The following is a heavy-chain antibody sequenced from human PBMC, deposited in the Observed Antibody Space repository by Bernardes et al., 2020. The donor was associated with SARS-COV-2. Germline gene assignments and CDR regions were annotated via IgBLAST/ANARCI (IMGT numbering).Heavy chain of an antibody. CDR1: GFTFSSYW. J-gene: IGHJ4*02. Sequence: GGSLRLSCAASGFTFSSYWMHWVRQAPGKGLVWVSRINSDGSSTSYADSVKGRFTISRDNAKNTLYLQMNSLRAEDTAVYYCARGPPSGYSSSWISTNFDYWGQGTLVTVSS. D-gene: IGHD6-13*01. CDR2: INSDGSST. CDR3: ARGPPSGYSSSWISTNFDY. V-gene: IGHV3-74*01.